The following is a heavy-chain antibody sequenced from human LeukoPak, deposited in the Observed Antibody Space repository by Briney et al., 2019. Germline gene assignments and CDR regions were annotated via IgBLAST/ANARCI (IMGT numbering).Heavy chain of an antibody. CDR2: MHCSGNT. CDR3: ATFESAT. J-gene: IGHJ5*02. CDR1: GGSIISSRDY. D-gene: IGHD3-3*01. Sequence: SETLSLTCTVSGGSIISSRDYWAWIRQPPGKGLEWIGSMHCSGNTLHNPSLKSRVTISVDTAKNQFSLKLHSVSAADTAVYYCATFESATWGQGTLVTVSS. V-gene: IGHV4-39*01.